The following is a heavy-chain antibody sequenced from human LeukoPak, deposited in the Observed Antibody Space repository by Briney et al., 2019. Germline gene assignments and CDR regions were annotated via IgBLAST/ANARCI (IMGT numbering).Heavy chain of an antibody. CDR2: INHSGST. CDR3: ARGDSGSYYRGGWWFDP. CDR1: GGSFSGYY. V-gene: IGHV4-34*01. J-gene: IGHJ5*02. Sequence: PSETLSLTCAVYGGSFSGYYWSWIRQPPGKGLEWIGEINHSGSTNYNPSLKSRVTMSVDTSKNQFSLKLSSVTAADTAVYYCARGDSGSYYRGGWWFDPWGQGTLVTVSS. D-gene: IGHD1-26*01.